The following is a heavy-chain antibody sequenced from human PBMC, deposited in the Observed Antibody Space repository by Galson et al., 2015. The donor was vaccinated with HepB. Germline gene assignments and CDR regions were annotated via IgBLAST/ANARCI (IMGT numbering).Heavy chain of an antibody. V-gene: IGHV3-64D*06. CDR3: VRGYSFFPFDY. D-gene: IGHD5-18*01. J-gene: IGHJ4*02. CDR1: GFTFSTYS. Sequence: SLRLSCAASGFTFSTYSMHWVRRAPGKGLEYLSSIGTGEHSRYHADSVKGRFTISRDNSKNTVYLQLNSLRLEDTAVYYCVRGYSFFPFDYWGQGTLVTVSS. CDR2: IGTGEHSR.